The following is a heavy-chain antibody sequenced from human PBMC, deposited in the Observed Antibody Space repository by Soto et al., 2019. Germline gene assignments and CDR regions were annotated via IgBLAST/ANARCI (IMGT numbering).Heavy chain of an antibody. J-gene: IGHJ6*02. CDR1: GDSVSSNSAA. Sequence: PSQTLSLTCAISGDSVSSNSAAWNWIRQSPSRGLEWLGRTYYRSKWYNDYAVSVKSRITINPDTSKNQFSLQLNSVTPEDTAVYYCARGGVVVVPAALYSYGMDVWGQGTTVTVSS. D-gene: IGHD2-2*01. CDR3: ARGGVVVVPAALYSYGMDV. CDR2: TYYRSKWYN. V-gene: IGHV6-1*01.